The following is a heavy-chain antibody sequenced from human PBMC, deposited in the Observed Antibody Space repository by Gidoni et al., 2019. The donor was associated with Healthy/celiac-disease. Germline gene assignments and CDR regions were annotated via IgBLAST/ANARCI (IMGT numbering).Heavy chain of an antibody. CDR2: IYTSGST. CDR1: GGSITSGSYY. D-gene: IGHD6-13*01. J-gene: IGHJ6*02. Sequence: QVQLQESGPGLVKPSQTLSLTCTVSGGSITSGSYYWSWVRQPAGKGLEWIGRIYTSGSTNYNPSLKSRVTISVDTSKNQFSLKLSSVTAADTAVYYCAREQAAGLYYYYGMDVWDQGTTVTVSS. V-gene: IGHV4-61*02. CDR3: AREQAAGLYYYYGMDV.